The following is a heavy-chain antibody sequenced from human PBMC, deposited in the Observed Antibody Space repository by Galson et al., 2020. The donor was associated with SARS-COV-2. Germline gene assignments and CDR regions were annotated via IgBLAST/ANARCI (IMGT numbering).Heavy chain of an antibody. CDR3: ARFYGSGSYDLLDP. D-gene: IGHD1-26*01. Sequence: ASVKDSCQDSGYTFTTYAIHWVRQPPGKGLEWMGCINTKTGNPTYAQGFTGRFVFSLDTSVSTAYLQISSLEAEDTAIYYCARFYGSGSYDLLDPWGQGTVVTVSS. CDR1: GYTFTTYA. V-gene: IGHV7-4-1*02. J-gene: IGHJ5*02. CDR2: INTKTGNP.